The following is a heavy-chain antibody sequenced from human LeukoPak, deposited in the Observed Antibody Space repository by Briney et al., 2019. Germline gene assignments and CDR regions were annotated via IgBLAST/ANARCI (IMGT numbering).Heavy chain of an antibody. V-gene: IGHV3-7*01. D-gene: IGHD1-1*01. CDR1: GFTFSSYW. Sequence: GGSLRLSCAASGFTFSSYWMSWVRQAPGKGLEWVANIKQDGSEKYYVDSVKGRFTISRDNAKNSLYLQMNSLRAEDTAVYYCARVRTGTTSYYYYYYMDVWGKGATVTVSS. CDR3: ARVRTGTTSYYYYYYMDV. CDR2: IKQDGSEK. J-gene: IGHJ6*03.